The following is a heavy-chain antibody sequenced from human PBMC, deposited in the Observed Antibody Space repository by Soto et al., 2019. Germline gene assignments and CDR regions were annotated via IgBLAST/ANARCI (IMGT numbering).Heavy chain of an antibody. CDR1: GGSFSGYY. D-gene: IGHD6-13*01. J-gene: IGHJ4*02. Sequence: SETLSLTCSVYGGSFSGYYWSWIRKPPGKGLEWIGEINHSGSTNYNPSLKSRVTISEDTSKSQFSLKVNSMTAADTAVYYCARYRREAVAGYTLDNWGQGILVTVSS. CDR2: INHSGST. CDR3: ARYRREAVAGYTLDN. V-gene: IGHV4-34*01.